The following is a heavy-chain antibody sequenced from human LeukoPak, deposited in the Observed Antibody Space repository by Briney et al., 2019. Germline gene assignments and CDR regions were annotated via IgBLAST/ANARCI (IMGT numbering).Heavy chain of an antibody. CDR2: ITSSGDGT. CDR1: GFTSGIYA. D-gene: IGHD3-22*01. J-gene: IGHJ4*02. V-gene: IGHV3-23*01. CDR3: AKDRPNYYGSNGHYYRRDGDY. Sequence: GGSLRLSCAASGFTSGIYAMSWVRQAPGKGLQWVSSITSSGDGTYYADSVKGRFTISRDNSENMLYLQMNSLRVEDTAVYFCAKDRPNYYGSNGHYYRRDGDYWGQGTLVTVSS.